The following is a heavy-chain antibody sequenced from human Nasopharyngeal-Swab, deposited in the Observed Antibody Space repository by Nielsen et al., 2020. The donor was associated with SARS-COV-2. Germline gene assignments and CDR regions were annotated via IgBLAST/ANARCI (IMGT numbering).Heavy chain of an antibody. Sequence: GESLKISCAASGFSLSNYWMHWVRQGPGKGLVWVARINNEGTSTSYADSVKGRITISRDNAKNTLYVQMNSLKAEDTAVYYCVRDGSVARLDLWSRGTLVTVSS. D-gene: IGHD2-15*01. V-gene: IGHV3-74*01. CDR1: GFSLSNYW. CDR3: VRDGSVARLDL. CDR2: INNEGTST. J-gene: IGHJ2*01.